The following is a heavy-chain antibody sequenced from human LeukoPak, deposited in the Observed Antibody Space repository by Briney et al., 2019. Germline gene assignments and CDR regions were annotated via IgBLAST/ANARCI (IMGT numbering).Heavy chain of an antibody. D-gene: IGHD3-10*01. Sequence: ASVKVSCKASGYTFTSYYMHWVRQAPGQGLEWMGIINPSGGSTSYAQKFQGRVTMTRDMSTSTVYMELSSLRFEDTAVYYCARSMVRGVTADAFDIWGQGTMVTVSS. V-gene: IGHV1-46*01. CDR3: ARSMVRGVTADAFDI. CDR1: GYTFTSYY. J-gene: IGHJ3*02. CDR2: INPSGGST.